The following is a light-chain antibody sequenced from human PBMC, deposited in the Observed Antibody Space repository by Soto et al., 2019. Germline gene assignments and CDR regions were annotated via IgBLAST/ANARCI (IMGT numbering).Light chain of an antibody. Sequence: QSALTQPASVSGSLGQSTTISCTGTSSDVGSYNLVSWYQQHPGKAPKLMIYEGSKRPSGVSNRFSGSKSGNTASLTISGLQAEDEADYYCCSYAGSSTYVFGPGTKVTVL. V-gene: IGLV2-23*01. CDR1: SSDVGSYNL. CDR3: CSYAGSSTYV. CDR2: EGS. J-gene: IGLJ1*01.